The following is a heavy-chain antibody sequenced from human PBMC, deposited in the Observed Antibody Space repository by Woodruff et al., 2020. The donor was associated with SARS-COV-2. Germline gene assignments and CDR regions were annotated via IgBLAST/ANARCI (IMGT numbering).Heavy chain of an antibody. D-gene: IGHD6-13*01. CDR3: ASHAGTFFDY. Sequence: TFSSYSMNWVRQAPGKGLEWVSSISSSSSYIYYADSVKGRFTISRDNAKNSLYLQMNSLRAEDTAVYYCASHAGTFFDYWGQEPWSPS. CDR2: ISSSSSYI. J-gene: IGHJ4*01. CDR1: TFSSYS. V-gene: IGHV3-21*01.